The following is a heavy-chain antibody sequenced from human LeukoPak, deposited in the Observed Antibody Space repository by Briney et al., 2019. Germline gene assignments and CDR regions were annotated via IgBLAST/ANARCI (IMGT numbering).Heavy chain of an antibody. V-gene: IGHV1-2*02. J-gene: IGHJ5*02. CDR1: GYTFTGYC. CDR3: ARGPPYSYGEGDWFDP. D-gene: IGHD5-18*01. CDR2: INPNSGGT. Sequence: GASVKVSCKASGYTFTGYCMHWVRQAPGQGLEWMGWINPNSGGTNYAQKFQGRVTMTRDTSISTAYMELSRLRSDDTAVYYCARGPPYSYGEGDWFDPWGQGTLVTVSS.